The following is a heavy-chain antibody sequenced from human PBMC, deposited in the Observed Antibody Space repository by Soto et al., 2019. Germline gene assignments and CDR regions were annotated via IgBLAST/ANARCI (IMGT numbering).Heavy chain of an antibody. Sequence: EVQLLESGGGLVQPGGSLRLSCAASGFPFGRSAMSWVRQAPGMGLEWVSTIISDTARTHYADSVKSRFTISSDSSKNTMFLQMNSLRAADTAVYFCATQDCSGAACSPPGWDQGTLFTVSS. D-gene: IGHD2-15*01. J-gene: IGHJ4*02. CDR2: IISDTART. CDR3: ATQDCSGAACSPPG. CDR1: GFPFGRSA. V-gene: IGHV3-23*01.